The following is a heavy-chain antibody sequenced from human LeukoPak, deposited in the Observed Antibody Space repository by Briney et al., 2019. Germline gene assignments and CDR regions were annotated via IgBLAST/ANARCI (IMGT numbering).Heavy chain of an antibody. V-gene: IGHV1-18*01. CDR3: ARDGYFDY. CDR2: INPTNGNT. Sequence: ASVKVSCKGSGYTFTYGVGWVRQAPGQGLEWMGWINPTNGNTNYAQKLQGRVTMTTDISTSTAYMELRSLRSDDTAVYYCARDGYFDYWGQGTLVTVSS. J-gene: IGHJ4*02. CDR1: GYTFTYG.